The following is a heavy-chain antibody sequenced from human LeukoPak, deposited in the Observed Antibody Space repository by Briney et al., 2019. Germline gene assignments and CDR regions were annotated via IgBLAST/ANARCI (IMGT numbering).Heavy chain of an antibody. CDR1: GGSINSYY. CDR2: IYYSGST. Sequence: LSLTCTVSGGSINSYYWSWIRQPPGKGLEWIGYIYYSGSTNYSPSLKSRVTISVDTSKNQFSLNLSSVTAADTAVYYCARLGVRYSTSSWWFDPWGQGILVTVSS. D-gene: IGHD6-6*01. CDR3: ARLGVRYSTSSWWFDP. J-gene: IGHJ5*02. V-gene: IGHV4-59*08.